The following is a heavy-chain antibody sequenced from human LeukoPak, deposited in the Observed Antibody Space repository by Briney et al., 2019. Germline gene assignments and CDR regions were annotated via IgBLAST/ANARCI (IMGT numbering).Heavy chain of an antibody. CDR1: GYTFTDYY. J-gene: IGHJ6*02. D-gene: IGHD1-1*01. CDR3: AARQTVIYFGMVV. V-gene: IGHV1-2*02. CDR2: INPKNGGT. Sequence: ASVKVSCNASGYTFTDYYMHWVRPAPGQRLEWVGWINPKNGGTSYAQKFQGRVTITRDTSISTAYMDLNRPSIDDTAVYYCAARQTVIYFGMVVWGQGTTVTVS.